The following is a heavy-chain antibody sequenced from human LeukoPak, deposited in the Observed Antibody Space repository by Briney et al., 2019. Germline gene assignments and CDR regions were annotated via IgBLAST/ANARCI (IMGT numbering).Heavy chain of an antibody. CDR3: VKVTFDYGDYAGPFDC. CDR1: GFTVRNNY. D-gene: IGHD4-17*01. CDR2: VSYGGTNK. Sequence: GGSLRLSCVASGFTVRNNYMSWVRQAPGKGPEWVAAVSYGGTNKHYADSVKGRFTISRDNSNNMLYLQMDSLRTEDTAVYYCVKVTFDYGDYAGPFDCWGQGTLVTVSS. V-gene: IGHV3-30*18. J-gene: IGHJ4*02.